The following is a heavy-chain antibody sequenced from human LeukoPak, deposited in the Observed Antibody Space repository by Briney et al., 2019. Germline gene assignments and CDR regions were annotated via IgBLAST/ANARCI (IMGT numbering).Heavy chain of an antibody. V-gene: IGHV4-34*01. Sequence: SETLSLTCAVYIDSFSNYHWNWIRQTPSKGQEWIGEVNEVGGTNISPSLRNRVIFSVDTSKNQFFLKLISVTAADTAVYYCARSPDYGDYFDYWGQGTLVTVSS. CDR2: VNEVGGT. CDR1: IDSFSNYH. CDR3: ARSPDYGDYFDY. J-gene: IGHJ4*02. D-gene: IGHD4-17*01.